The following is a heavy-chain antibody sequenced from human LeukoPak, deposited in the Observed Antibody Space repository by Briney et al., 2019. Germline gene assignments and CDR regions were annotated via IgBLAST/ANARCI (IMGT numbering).Heavy chain of an antibody. V-gene: IGHV7-4-1*02. CDR1: GYTFTSYA. J-gene: IGHJ6*02. CDR3: ARDHDILPGYYMRYYYYGMDV. Sequence: ASVKVSCKASGYTFTSYAMNWVRQAPGQGLEWMGRINTNTGNPTYAQGFTGRFVFSLDTSVSTAYLQISSLKAEDTAVYYCARDHDILPGYYMRYYYYGMDVWGQGTTVTVSS. CDR2: INTNTGNP. D-gene: IGHD3-9*01.